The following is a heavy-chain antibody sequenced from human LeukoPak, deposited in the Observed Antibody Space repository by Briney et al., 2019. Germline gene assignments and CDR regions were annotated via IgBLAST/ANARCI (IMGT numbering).Heavy chain of an antibody. J-gene: IGHJ4*02. CDR2: ISYDGTNK. V-gene: IGHV3-30-3*01. D-gene: IGHD2-21*02. Sequence: GGSLRLSCAASGFTVISNYMSYVRQAPGKGLEWVAVISYDGTNKYYADSVKGRFTISRDNSKNTLSLQMNSLRAEDTALYYRARGFVLGAAKNYFDYWGQGALVTVSS. CDR1: GFTVISNY. CDR3: ARGFVLGAAKNYFDY.